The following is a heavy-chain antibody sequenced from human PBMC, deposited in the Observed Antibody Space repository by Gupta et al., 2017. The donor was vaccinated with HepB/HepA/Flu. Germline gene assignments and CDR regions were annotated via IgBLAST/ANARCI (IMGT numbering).Heavy chain of an antibody. CDR3: AKDLWQQLVYFDS. J-gene: IGHJ4*02. Sequence: EVQLLESGGGLVQPGGSLRLSCVASGFMFNNYGMNLVRRAPGKGLEWVSSISGVGGSTYYADSVRGRVTISRDNSKNTVYLQMNSLRVEDTAIYYCAKDLWQQLVYFDSWGQGTLVTVSA. CDR1: GFMFNNYG. CDR2: ISGVGGST. V-gene: IGHV3-23*01. D-gene: IGHD1-1*01.